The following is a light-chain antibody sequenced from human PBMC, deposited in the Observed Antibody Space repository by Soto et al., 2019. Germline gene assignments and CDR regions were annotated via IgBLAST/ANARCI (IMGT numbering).Light chain of an antibody. V-gene: IGLV1-51*02. CDR1: TFNIGKNY. CDR3: GAWDSNLTIAL. J-gene: IGLJ2*01. CDR2: ENN. Sequence: QSVLTQPPSVSTAPGQTVSISCSGGTFNIGKNYVSWYQHLPGTAPKLLIYENNRRPSEIPDRFSGSKSGASATLDITGLQPGDEADYYCGAWDSNLTIALFGGGTKLTVL.